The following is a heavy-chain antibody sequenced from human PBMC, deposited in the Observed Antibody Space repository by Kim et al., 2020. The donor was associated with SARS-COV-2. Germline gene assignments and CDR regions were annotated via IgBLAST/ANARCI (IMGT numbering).Heavy chain of an antibody. CDR1: GFTFSSYA. CDR3: ASIPRQRGYDILTGPRDD. CDR2: ISSDGSST. Sequence: GGSLRLSCSASGFTFSSYAMHWVRQAPGKGLEWVSAISSDGSSTYYADSVKGRFTISRDNSKNTLYLQMSSLRAEDTAVYYCASIPRQRGYDILTGPRDDWGQGTLVTVSS. J-gene: IGHJ4*02. D-gene: IGHD3-9*01. V-gene: IGHV3-64D*09.